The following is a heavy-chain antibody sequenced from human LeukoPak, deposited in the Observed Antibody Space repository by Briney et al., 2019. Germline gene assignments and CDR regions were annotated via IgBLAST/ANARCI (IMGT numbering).Heavy chain of an antibody. V-gene: IGHV4-4*07. D-gene: IGHD6-19*01. CDR3: AREYSSGWDYFDY. CDR1: GGSINGHY. CDR2: IYTSGTT. J-gene: IGHJ4*02. Sequence: SETLSLTCTVSGGSINGHYCSWIRQPAGKGLEWIGHIYTSGTTNYNPSLKSRVTMSVDTSENQFSLKLSSVTAADTAVYYCAREYSSGWDYFDYWGQGTLVTVSS.